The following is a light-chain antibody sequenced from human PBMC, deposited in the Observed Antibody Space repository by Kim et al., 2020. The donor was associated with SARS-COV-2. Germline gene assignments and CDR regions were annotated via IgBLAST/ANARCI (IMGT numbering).Light chain of an antibody. CDR2: AAS. Sequence: AFGGDRVTITCRASQAIGTYLAWFQQKPGRAPKSLIYAASNLHSGVPSKFSGNGSGADFTLTISSLQPEDFATYYCQQYKIYPWTFGRGTKVDIK. CDR1: QAIGTY. CDR3: QQYKIYPWT. V-gene: IGKV1-16*02. J-gene: IGKJ1*01.